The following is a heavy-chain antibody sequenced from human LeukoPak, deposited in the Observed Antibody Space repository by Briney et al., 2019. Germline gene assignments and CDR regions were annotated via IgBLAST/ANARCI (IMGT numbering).Heavy chain of an antibody. CDR2: IYTSGST. D-gene: IGHD4-17*01. Sequence: SETLSLTCTVPGGYISSYYWSWIRQPAGKGLEWIGRIYTSGSTNYNPSLKSRVTMSVDTSKNQFSLKLSSVTAAGTAVYYCASHLRVSGYFDLWGRGTLVTVSS. V-gene: IGHV4-4*07. CDR3: ASHLRVSGYFDL. J-gene: IGHJ2*01. CDR1: GGYISSYY.